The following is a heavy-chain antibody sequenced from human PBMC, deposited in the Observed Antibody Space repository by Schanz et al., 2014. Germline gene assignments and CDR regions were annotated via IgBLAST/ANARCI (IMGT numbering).Heavy chain of an antibody. CDR3: AKSQGSSFDS. J-gene: IGHJ4*02. CDR1: GFSLDIFA. D-gene: IGHD6-13*01. Sequence: EVHLLESGGGLVEPGGSLRLSCATSGFSLDIFAVSWVRQAPGKGLEWVSSFNDGGVNKYYADSVKGRFTISSDNSKSTLYLQMSSLRAEDTAVYYCAKSQGSSFDSEGQGTLVTVSS. V-gene: IGHV3-23*01. CDR2: FNDGGVNK.